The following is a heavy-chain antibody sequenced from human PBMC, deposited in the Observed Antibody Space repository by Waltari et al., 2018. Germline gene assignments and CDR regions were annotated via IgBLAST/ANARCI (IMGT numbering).Heavy chain of an antibody. J-gene: IGHJ4*02. CDR2: INCDGYAL. D-gene: IGHD5-18*01. CDR3: ARKGGRGYTYGPFYFDY. CDR1: GFTFSDYW. V-gene: IGHV3-74*01. Sequence: EVQLVEAGGDLVQPGGSLRLSCEASGFTFSDYWMHWVRQAPGKGLVWVSRINCDGYALTYSDSVQGLFTISRDNTKNTLYLQLNSLRAEDTAVYYCARKGGRGYTYGPFYFDYWGRGTLVTVSS.